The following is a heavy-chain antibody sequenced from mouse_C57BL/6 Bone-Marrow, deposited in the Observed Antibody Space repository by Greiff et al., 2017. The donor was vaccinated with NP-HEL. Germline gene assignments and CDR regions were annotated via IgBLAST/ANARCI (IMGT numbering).Heavy chain of an antibody. D-gene: IGHD1-1*01. CDR1: GFTFSSYT. CDR2: ISGGGGNT. J-gene: IGHJ3*01. Sequence: EVKLMESGGGLVKPGGSLKLSCAASGFTFSSYTMSWVRQTPEKRLEWVATISGGGGNTYYPDSVKGRFTISRDNAKNTLYLQMSSLRSEDTALYYCGRRITAVVPFAYWGQGTLVTVSA. V-gene: IGHV5-9*01. CDR3: GRRITAVVPFAY.